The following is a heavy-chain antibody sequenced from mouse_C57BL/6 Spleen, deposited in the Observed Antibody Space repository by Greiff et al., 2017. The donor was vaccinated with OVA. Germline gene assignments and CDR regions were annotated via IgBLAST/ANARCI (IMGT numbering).Heavy chain of an antibody. CDR1: GFTFSSYT. J-gene: IGHJ2*01. CDR3: ARLTGTYFDY. V-gene: IGHV5-9*01. D-gene: IGHD4-1*01. CDR2: ISGGGGNT. Sequence: EVQLVESGGGLVKPGGSLKLSCAASGFTFSSYTMSWVRQTPEKRLEWVATISGGGGNTYYPDSVKGRFTISRDNAKNTRYLQMSSLRSEDTALYYCARLTGTYFDYWGQGTTLTVSS.